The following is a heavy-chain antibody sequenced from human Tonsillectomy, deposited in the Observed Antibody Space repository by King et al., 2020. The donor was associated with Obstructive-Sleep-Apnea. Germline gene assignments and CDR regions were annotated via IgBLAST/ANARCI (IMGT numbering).Heavy chain of an antibody. V-gene: IGHV4-34*01. D-gene: IGHD6-13*01. CDR3: ARGSGAAAVNWFDP. Sequence: VQLQQWGAGLLKSSETLSLTCAVFCGSFSDYYWSWIRQPPGKGLEWIGEINHSGSTNYNPSLKSRVTISVDTSKNQFSLKLGSVTAADTAVYYCARGSGAAAVNWFDPWGQGTLVTVSS. J-gene: IGHJ5*02. CDR1: CGSFSDYY. CDR2: INHSGST.